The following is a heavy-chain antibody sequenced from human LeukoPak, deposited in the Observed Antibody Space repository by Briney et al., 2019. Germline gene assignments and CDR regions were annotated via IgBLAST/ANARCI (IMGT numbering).Heavy chain of an antibody. J-gene: IGHJ4*02. CDR3: AKDLTFPVAGPADY. CDR2: ISGSGGST. Sequence: PGGSLGLSCAASGFTFSSYAMSWVRQAPGKGLEWVSSISGSGGSTYYADSVKGRFTISRDNSKNTLYLQMNSLRAEDTAVYYCAKDLTFPVAGPADYWAREPWSPSPQ. D-gene: IGHD6-19*01. CDR1: GFTFSSYA. V-gene: IGHV3-23*01.